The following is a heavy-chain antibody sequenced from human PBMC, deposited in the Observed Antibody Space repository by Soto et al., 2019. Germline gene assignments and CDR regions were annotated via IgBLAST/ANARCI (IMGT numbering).Heavy chain of an antibody. CDR1: GGSFSGYW. J-gene: IGHJ4*02. Sequence: SEALSLTCSVYGGSFSGYWWSWIRQPPGKGLEWIGEINHSGSTNYNPSLKSRVTISVDTSKNQFSLKLSSVTAADTAVYYCATLREGNTPIAVAGIADYWGQGTLVTVSS. CDR3: ATLREGNTPIAVAGIADY. CDR2: INHSGST. D-gene: IGHD6-19*01. V-gene: IGHV4-34*01.